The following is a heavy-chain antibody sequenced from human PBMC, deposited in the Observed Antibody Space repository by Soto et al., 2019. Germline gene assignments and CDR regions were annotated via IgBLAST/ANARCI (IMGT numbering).Heavy chain of an antibody. CDR3: VRGYCTTSPCSGDFKF. J-gene: IGHJ1*01. Sequence: ASVKVSCKASGYKFTTYFIHWVRQAPGQGLEWMGMIHPSGDTGYAQKFRGRVTMTIDTSTTTAYMELRNLTSEDTAVYFSVRGYCTTSPCSGDFKFWGQGTMVTVYS. D-gene: IGHD2-15*01. V-gene: IGHV1-46*01. CDR1: GYKFTTYF. CDR2: IHPSGDT.